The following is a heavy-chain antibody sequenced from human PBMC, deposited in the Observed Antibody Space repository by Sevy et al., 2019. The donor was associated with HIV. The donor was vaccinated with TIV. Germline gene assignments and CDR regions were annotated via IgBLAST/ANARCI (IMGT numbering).Heavy chain of an antibody. CDR3: ARDQGDYYDSSGAFDI. CDR1: GFTVSSNY. V-gene: IGHV3-53*01. J-gene: IGHJ3*02. D-gene: IGHD3-22*01. CDR2: IYSGGST. Sequence: GGSLRLSCAASGFTVSSNYMSWVRQAPGKGLEWVSVIYSGGSTYYADSVKGRFTISRDNSKNTLYLQMNSLIAEDTAVYYCARDQGDYYDSSGAFDIWGQGTMVTVSS.